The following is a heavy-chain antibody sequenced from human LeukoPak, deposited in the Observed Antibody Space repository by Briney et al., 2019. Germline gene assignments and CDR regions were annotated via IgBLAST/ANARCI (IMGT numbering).Heavy chain of an antibody. V-gene: IGHV3-23*01. CDR1: GFTFSSYA. D-gene: IGHD5-18*01. CDR3: ASDVDTAMVTDY. Sequence: GGSLRLSCAASGFTFSSYAMSWVRQAPGKGLEWVSAISGSGGSTYYADSVKGRFTISRDNSKNTLYLRMNSLRAEDTAVYYCASDVDTAMVTDYWGQGTLVTVSS. CDR2: ISGSGGST. J-gene: IGHJ4*02.